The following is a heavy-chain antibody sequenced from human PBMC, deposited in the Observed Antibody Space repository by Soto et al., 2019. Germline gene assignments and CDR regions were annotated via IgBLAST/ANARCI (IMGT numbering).Heavy chain of an antibody. CDR2: IDPSDSYT. CDR3: VNTVAEAFDI. J-gene: IGHJ3*02. Sequence: GESLKISCKGSGYSFTSYWISWVRQMPGKGLEWMGRIDPSDSYTNYSPSFQGHVTISADKSISTAYLQWSSLKASDTAMYYCVNTVAEAFDIRGQGTMVTVSS. D-gene: IGHD5-12*01. CDR1: GYSFTSYW. V-gene: IGHV5-10-1*01.